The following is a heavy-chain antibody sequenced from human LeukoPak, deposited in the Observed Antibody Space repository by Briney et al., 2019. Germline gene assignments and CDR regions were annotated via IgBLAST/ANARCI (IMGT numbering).Heavy chain of an antibody. D-gene: IGHD2-15*01. CDR3: AKSEVDVAAISGFDY. CDR1: GFTFSCYG. CDR2: IRYDGSNK. Sequence: PGGSLRLSCAASGFTFSCYGMHWIRQAPGKGLEWVAFIRYDGSNKYYADSVKGRFTISRNNSKNTLYLQMNSLRAEDTAVYYCAKSEVDVAAISGFDYWGQGTLVTVSS. V-gene: IGHV3-30*02. J-gene: IGHJ4*02.